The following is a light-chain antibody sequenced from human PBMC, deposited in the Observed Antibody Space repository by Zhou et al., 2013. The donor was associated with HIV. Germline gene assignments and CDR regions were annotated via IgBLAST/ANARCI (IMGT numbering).Light chain of an antibody. CDR3: QHSHERPVS. Sequence: DIQLTQSPSLLAASVGDRVTITCRASPGIDRYLAWYQQRPGKAPKLLIYAASSLQSGVPSRFRGSGFGTDFTLTIDNLQPEDVATYYCQHSHERPVSFGGGTRVRD. CDR2: AAS. J-gene: IGKJ4*01. CDR1: PGIDRY. V-gene: IGKV1-39*01.